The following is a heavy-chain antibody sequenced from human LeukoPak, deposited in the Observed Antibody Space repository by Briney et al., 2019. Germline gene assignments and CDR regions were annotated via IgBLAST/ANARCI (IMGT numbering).Heavy chain of an antibody. CDR2: IYNGGGT. D-gene: IGHD3-22*01. J-gene: IGHJ6*02. CDR1: GLTVSSNY. Sequence: PGGSLRLSCAASGLTVSSNYMSWVRQAPGKGLEWVSVIYNGGGTYYAGSVKGRFTIFRDNSKNTLYLQMSSLRAEDTAVYYCAREYYDSSGYYYYYYGMDVWGQGTTVTVSS. V-gene: IGHV3-53*01. CDR3: AREYYDSSGYYYYYYGMDV.